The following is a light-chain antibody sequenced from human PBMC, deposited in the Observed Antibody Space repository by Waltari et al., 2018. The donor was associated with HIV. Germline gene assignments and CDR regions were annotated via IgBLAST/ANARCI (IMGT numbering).Light chain of an antibody. CDR2: RNN. V-gene: IGLV1-47*01. CDR1: SSNLGTNF. CDR3: AVWDGSLSAWL. J-gene: IGLJ3*02. Sequence: QSVLTQSPSTSASPGQRVTISCSGTSSNLGTNFVSWYQRLPGTAPKLLIFRNNQRPSGVPDRFSGSKSDTSASLVISVLRSEDEAEYFCAVWDGSLSAWLFGGGTKVAVL.